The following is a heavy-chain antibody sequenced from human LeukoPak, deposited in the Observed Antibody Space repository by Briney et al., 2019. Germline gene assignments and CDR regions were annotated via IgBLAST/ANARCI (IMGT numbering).Heavy chain of an antibody. D-gene: IGHD6-13*01. CDR1: GYTFTSYD. CDR3: ARVSSRWYPTDYWYFDL. V-gene: IGHV1-8*01. J-gene: IGHJ2*01. CDR2: MNPNSGNT. Sequence: AAVKLSCKASGYTFTSYDINWVRQATGQGLEWVGWMNPNSGNTGYAQKFQGRVTMTRNTSISTAYMELSSLRSEDTAVYYCARVSSRWYPTDYWYFDLWGRGTLLTVSS.